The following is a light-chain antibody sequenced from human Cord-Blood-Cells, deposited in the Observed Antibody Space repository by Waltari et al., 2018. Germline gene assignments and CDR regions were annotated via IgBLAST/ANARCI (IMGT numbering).Light chain of an antibody. Sequence: QSALTQPASVSGSPGQSITISCTGTSSDVGSYNRVSWYQQHPGKPPKLMNYKVSKRPSGVSNQISGSKAGNTASLTISGLQAEDEADYYCCSYAGSSTDVFGTGTKVTVL. CDR1: SSDVGSYNR. CDR2: KVS. V-gene: IGLV2-23*02. CDR3: CSYAGSSTDV. J-gene: IGLJ1*01.